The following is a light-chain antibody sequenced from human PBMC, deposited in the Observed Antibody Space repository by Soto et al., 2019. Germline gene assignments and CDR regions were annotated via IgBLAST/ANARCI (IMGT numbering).Light chain of an antibody. CDR2: DGS. Sequence: DIQMTQSPSSLSVSVGDRITITCQASQDIKQYVNWYQQKPGKAPVLLIFDGSRLEAGAPSRFSGSGLGTEFSFTISSLQPEDFATYYCQQYDNLPYTFGQGTKLEIK. V-gene: IGKV1-33*01. J-gene: IGKJ2*01. CDR1: QDIKQY. CDR3: QQYDNLPYT.